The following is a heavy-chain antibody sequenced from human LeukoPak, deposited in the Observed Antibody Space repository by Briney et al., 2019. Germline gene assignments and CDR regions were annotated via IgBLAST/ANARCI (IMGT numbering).Heavy chain of an antibody. CDR3: ASSRDRSYYRAFDI. CDR2: ISAYNGNT. J-gene: IGHJ3*02. V-gene: IGHV1-18*01. D-gene: IGHD1-26*01. Sequence: ASVKVSCKASGYTFTSYGISWVRQAPGQGLEWMGWISAYNGNTNYAQKLQGRVTMTTDTSTSTAYMELRSLRSDGTAVYYCASSRDRSYYRAFDIWGQGTIVTVSS. CDR1: GYTFTSYG.